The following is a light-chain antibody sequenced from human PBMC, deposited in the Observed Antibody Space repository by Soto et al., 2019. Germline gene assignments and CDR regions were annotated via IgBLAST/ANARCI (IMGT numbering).Light chain of an antibody. J-gene: IGKJ1*01. CDR2: DAS. V-gene: IGKV1-5*01. CDR3: QQYNSYSKT. CDR1: QSISSW. Sequence: DIQMTQSPSTLSASVGDRVTITCRASQSISSWLAWYQQKPGKAPKLLNYDASSLESGVPSRFSGHGSGTEFTLTISSLQPDDSASYYCQQYNSYSKTFGQGTKVDIK.